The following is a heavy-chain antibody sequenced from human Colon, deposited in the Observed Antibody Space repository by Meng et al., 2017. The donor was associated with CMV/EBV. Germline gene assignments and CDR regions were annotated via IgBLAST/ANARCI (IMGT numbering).Heavy chain of an antibody. CDR3: ARHLYVVAIAMEPAFDI. J-gene: IGHJ3*02. CDR1: GGSISSSSYY. CDR2: IYYSGST. D-gene: IGHD2-21*01. V-gene: IGHV4-39*01. Sequence: SETLSLTCTVSGGSISSSSYYWGWIRQPPGKGLEWIGSIYYSGSTYYNPSLKSRVTISVDTSKNQFSLKLSSVTAADTAVYYCARHLYVVAIAMEPAFDIWGQGTMVTVSS.